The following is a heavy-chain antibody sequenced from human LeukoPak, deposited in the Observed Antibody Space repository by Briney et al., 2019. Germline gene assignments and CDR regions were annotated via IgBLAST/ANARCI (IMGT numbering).Heavy chain of an antibody. V-gene: IGHV4-34*01. CDR1: GGSFSGYY. Sequence: SETLSLTCAVYGGSFSGYYWSWIRQPPGKGLEWIGEINHSGNTNYNPSLKSRVTISVGTSKNQFSLKLSSVTAADTAVYYCARGGYYRIYFAYWGQGTLVTVSS. J-gene: IGHJ4*02. D-gene: IGHD3-22*01. CDR2: INHSGNT. CDR3: ARGGYYRIYFAY.